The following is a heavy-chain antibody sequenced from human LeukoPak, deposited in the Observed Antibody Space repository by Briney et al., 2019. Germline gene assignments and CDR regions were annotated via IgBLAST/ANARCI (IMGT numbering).Heavy chain of an antibody. J-gene: IGHJ4*02. Sequence: ASVKVSCKASGYTFTSYDINWVRQATGQGLEWMGWMNPNSGNTGYAQKFQGRVTMTRNTSISTAYMELSSPRSEDTAVYYCARGYSVTTELRNDYWGQGTLVTVSS. V-gene: IGHV1-8*01. CDR2: MNPNSGNT. CDR3: ARGYSVTTELRNDY. CDR1: GYTFTSYD. D-gene: IGHD4-17*01.